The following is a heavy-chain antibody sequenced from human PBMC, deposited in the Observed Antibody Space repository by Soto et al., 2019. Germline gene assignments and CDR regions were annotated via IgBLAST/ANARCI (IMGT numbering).Heavy chain of an antibody. CDR2: LLPLFGTT. CDR1: GGTFSGHA. Sequence: QVQLVQSGAEVQKPGSSVKLSCEASGGTFSGHAISWVRQAPGQGPEWMGGLLPLFGTTQHAQNFQGRLTITADKYTSPSYMALTSLRFEDTAIYYCARRPNWGYGFDSWGQGTLVTVSS. V-gene: IGHV1-69*06. J-gene: IGHJ4*02. CDR3: ARRPNWGYGFDS. D-gene: IGHD7-27*01.